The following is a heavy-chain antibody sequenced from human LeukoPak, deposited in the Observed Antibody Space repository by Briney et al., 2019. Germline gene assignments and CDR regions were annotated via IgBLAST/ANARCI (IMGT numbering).Heavy chain of an antibody. CDR2: IYYSGST. Sequence: SETLSLTCTISGGSISSSSYYWGWIRQPPGKGLEWIGSIYYSGSTYYNPSLKSRVTISVDTSKNQFSLKLSSVTAADTAVYYCARDPPSRLWGQGTLVTVSS. CDR1: GGSISSSSYY. CDR3: ARDPPSRL. J-gene: IGHJ4*02. V-gene: IGHV4-39*07. D-gene: IGHD6-13*01.